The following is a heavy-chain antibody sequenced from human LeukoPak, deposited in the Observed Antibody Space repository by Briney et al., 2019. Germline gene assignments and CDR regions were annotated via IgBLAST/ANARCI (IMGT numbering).Heavy chain of an antibody. J-gene: IGHJ4*02. CDR2: TYYRSKWYN. CDR1: GDSVSSNSAA. CDR3: ARHGSGWYPRAFDY. Sequence: QTLSLTCAISGDSVSSNSAAWNWIRPSPSRGLEWLGRTYYRSKWYNDYAVSVKSRITINPDTSKNQFSLQLNSVTPEDTAVYYCARHGSGWYPRAFDYWGQGTLVTVSS. D-gene: IGHD6-19*01. V-gene: IGHV6-1*01.